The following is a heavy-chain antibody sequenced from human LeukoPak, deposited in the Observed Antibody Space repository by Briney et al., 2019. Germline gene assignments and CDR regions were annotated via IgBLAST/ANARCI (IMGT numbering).Heavy chain of an antibody. J-gene: IGHJ1*01. D-gene: IGHD6-19*01. CDR3: ARPPGTSSGWYPEYFQH. CDR1: GGSFSGYY. Sequence: SETLSLTCAVYGGSFSGYYWSWIRQPPGKGLEWIGEINHSGSTNYNPSLKSRVTISVDTSKNQFSLKLSSVTAADTAVYYCARPPGTSSGWYPEYFQHWGQGTLVTVSS. V-gene: IGHV4-34*01. CDR2: INHSGST.